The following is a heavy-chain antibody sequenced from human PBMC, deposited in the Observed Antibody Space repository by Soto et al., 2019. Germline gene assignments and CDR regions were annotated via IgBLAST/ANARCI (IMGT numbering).Heavy chain of an antibody. Sequence: ASVKVSCKASGYTFTSYGISWVRQAPGQGLEWMGWISAYNGITNYAQKLQGRVTMTTDTSTSTAYMELRSLRSDDTAVYYCARDRGCSSTSCYARYYYYYMDVWGKGTTVTVSS. J-gene: IGHJ6*03. CDR3: ARDRGCSSTSCYARYYYYYMDV. V-gene: IGHV1-18*01. D-gene: IGHD2-2*01. CDR2: ISAYNGIT. CDR1: GYTFTSYG.